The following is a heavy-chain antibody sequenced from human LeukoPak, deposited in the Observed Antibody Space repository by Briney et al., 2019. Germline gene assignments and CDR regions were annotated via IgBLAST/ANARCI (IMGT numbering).Heavy chain of an antibody. D-gene: IGHD3-22*01. V-gene: IGHV5-51*01. Sequence: GESLKISCEASGYSFSTYWIAWVRQMPGKGLEWMGIIFPRDSDTRYSPAFQGQVTISVDNSISAGYLQWSSLKASDTAMYYCARSYYDNNGYSFDYWGQGTLVTVSS. J-gene: IGHJ4*02. CDR3: ARSYYDNNGYSFDY. CDR1: GYSFSTYW. CDR2: IFPRDSDT.